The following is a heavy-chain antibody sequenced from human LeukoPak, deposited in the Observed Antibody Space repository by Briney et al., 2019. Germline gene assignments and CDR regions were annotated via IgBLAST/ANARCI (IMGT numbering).Heavy chain of an antibody. D-gene: IGHD6-25*01. CDR2: MNPNNDNA. V-gene: IGHV1-8*01. CDR1: VYTFKNYD. CDR3: ARAAAGGDDPFDV. J-gene: IGHJ3*01. Sequence: ASVKVSCKASVYTFKNYDINWVRQAPGQGLEWMAWMNPNNDNAGSAQKFQGRVTMTRETSINTAYMELSSLRSDDTGVYYCARAAAGGDDPFDVWGQGSLIIVSS.